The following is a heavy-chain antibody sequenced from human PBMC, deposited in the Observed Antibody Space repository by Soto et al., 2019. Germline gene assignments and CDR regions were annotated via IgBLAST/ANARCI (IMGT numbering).Heavy chain of an antibody. CDR1: GYTFTSYG. Sequence: VASVKVSCKASGYTFTSYGISWVRQAPGQGLEWMGWISAYNGNTNYAQKLQGRVTMTTDTSTSTAYMELRSLRSDDTAVYYCARDIPDSSGDMRMAVWGQGTTVTVSS. V-gene: IGHV1-18*01. J-gene: IGHJ6*02. CDR2: ISAYNGNT. CDR3: ARDIPDSSGDMRMAV. D-gene: IGHD3-22*01.